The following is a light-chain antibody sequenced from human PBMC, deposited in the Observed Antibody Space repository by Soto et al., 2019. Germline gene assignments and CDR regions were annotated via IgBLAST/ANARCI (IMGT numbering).Light chain of an antibody. CDR3: SSYTTSRSWV. V-gene: IGLV2-14*02. CDR1: SSDVGSYDL. CDR2: EVS. Sequence: QSALTQPASVSGSPGQSITISCTGTSSDVGSYDLVSWYQHHPGTAPKLILYEVSNRPSGISNRFSGSKSGNTASLTISGLQAGDEADYYCSSYTTSRSWVFGGGTKLTVL. J-gene: IGLJ3*02.